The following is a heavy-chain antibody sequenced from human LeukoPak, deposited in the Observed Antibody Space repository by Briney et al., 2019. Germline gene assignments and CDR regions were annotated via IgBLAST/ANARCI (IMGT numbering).Heavy chain of an antibody. Sequence: SETLSLTCAVYGGSFSGYYWSWIRQPPGKGLEWIGEINHSGSTNYNPSLKSRVTISVDTFKNQFSLKLSSVTAADTAVYYCARKKDDFWSGYHLTYYFDYWGQGTLVTVSS. D-gene: IGHD3-3*01. V-gene: IGHV4-34*01. CDR2: INHSGST. J-gene: IGHJ4*02. CDR3: ARKKDDFWSGYHLTYYFDY. CDR1: GGSFSGYY.